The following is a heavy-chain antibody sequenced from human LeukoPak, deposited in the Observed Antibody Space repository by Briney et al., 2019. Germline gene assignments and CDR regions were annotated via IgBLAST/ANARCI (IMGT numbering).Heavy chain of an antibody. V-gene: IGHV3-7*05. CDR1: GFTFSSYW. CDR3: AKWLAREIDY. CDR2: INQDGREK. D-gene: IGHD6-19*01. J-gene: IGHJ4*02. Sequence: GGSLRLSCAASGFTFSSYWMGWVRRAPGKGLEWVANINQDGREKKYADSVRGRFTISRDNAENSLYLQMNSLRAEDTAVYCCAKWLAREIDYWGQGTLVTVSS.